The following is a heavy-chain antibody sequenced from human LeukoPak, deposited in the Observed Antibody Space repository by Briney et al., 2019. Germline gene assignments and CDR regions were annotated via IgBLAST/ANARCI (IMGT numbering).Heavy chain of an antibody. V-gene: IGHV4-34*01. J-gene: IGHJ4*02. CDR1: GGSFSGYY. D-gene: IGHD3-16*02. Sequence: ASETLSLTCAVYGGSFSGYYWSWIRQPPGKGLEWIGEINHSGSTNYNPSLKSRVAISVDTSKNQFSLKLSSVTAADTAVYYCARAYYDYVWGSYREANFDYWGQGTQVTVSS. CDR3: ARAYYDYVWGSYREANFDY. CDR2: INHSGST.